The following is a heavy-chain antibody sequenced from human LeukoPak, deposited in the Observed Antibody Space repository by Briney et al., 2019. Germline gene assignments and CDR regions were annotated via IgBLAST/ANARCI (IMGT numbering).Heavy chain of an antibody. V-gene: IGHV4-39*01. CDR3: VRPDDNSFDF. J-gene: IGHJ3*01. CDR2: IYETGST. D-gene: IGHD3-9*01. Sequence: SETLSLTCSVSGGSLSSSSYYWGWIRQPPGRGLEWIGNIYETGSTNYNPSLKSRVTISVDTSKNQFSLKLSSVTAADTAVYYCVRPDDNSFDFWGQGTMVSVSS. CDR1: GGSLSSSSYY.